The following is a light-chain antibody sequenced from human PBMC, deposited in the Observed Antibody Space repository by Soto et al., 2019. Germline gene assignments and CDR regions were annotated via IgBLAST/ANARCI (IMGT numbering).Light chain of an antibody. Sequence: EIVMTQSPATLSVSPGERATLSCRASQSVSGNLAWYQQKPGQAPRLLIYAASPRATVIPARFSGGGSGTESTLTISSLQSEDFAVYYCQQYNNSPPITFGPGTKVDIK. CDR2: AAS. CDR3: QQYNNSPPIT. J-gene: IGKJ3*01. V-gene: IGKV3-15*01. CDR1: QSVSGN.